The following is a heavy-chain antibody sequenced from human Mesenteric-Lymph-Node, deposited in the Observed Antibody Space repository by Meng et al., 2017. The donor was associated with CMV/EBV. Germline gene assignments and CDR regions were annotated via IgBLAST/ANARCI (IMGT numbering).Heavy chain of an antibody. V-gene: IGHV4-39*01. Sequence: GPLRLSCTVSGGPISSTRNYWAWIRQPPGKGLEWIGSMYYSGTIYHNPSLKSRVSISLDTSKNQFSLKLTSVTAADTAVYYCAREYSSVINFFDYWGQGTLVTVSS. D-gene: IGHD2/OR15-2a*01. CDR2: MYYSGTI. CDR1: GGPISSTRNY. J-gene: IGHJ4*02. CDR3: AREYSSVINFFDY.